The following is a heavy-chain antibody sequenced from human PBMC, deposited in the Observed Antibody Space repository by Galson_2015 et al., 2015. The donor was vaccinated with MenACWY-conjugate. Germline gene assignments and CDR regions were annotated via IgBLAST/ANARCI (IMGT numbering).Heavy chain of an antibody. J-gene: IGHJ4*02. CDR2: IYHSGST. CDR3: ARFRGVVINLGDFDY. CDR1: GYSISSGYY. D-gene: IGHD3-3*01. Sequence: ETLSLTCTVSGYSISSGYYWGWFRQPPGQGLEWIGSIYHSGSTYYNPSLKSRVTISVDTSKTQFSLKLSSVTAADTAVYYCARFRGVVINLGDFDYWGQGTLVTVSS. V-gene: IGHV4-38-2*02.